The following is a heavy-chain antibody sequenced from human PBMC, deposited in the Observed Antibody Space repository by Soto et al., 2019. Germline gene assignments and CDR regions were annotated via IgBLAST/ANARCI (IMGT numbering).Heavy chain of an antibody. Sequence: SVKVSCKASGGTFSSYAISWVRQAPGQGLEWMGGIIPIFGTANYAQKFQGRVTITTDTSTSTAYMELRSLRSDDTAVYYCARALGYCSSTSCYEWNYWGQGTLVTVSS. V-gene: IGHV1-69*05. J-gene: IGHJ4*02. CDR2: IIPIFGTA. D-gene: IGHD2-2*01. CDR1: GGTFSSYA. CDR3: ARALGYCSSTSCYEWNY.